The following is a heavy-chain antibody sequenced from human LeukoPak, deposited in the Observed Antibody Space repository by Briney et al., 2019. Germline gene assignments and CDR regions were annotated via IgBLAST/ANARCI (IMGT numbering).Heavy chain of an antibody. CDR1: GFTFDDYA. J-gene: IGHJ4*02. D-gene: IGHD3-9*01. Sequence: GGSLRLSCAASGFTFDDYAMHWVRQAPGKGLEWVSGSSWNSGSIGYVDFVKGRFTISRDNAKNSLYLQMNNLRAEDTALYYCAKVDYDFLTGSPHFDYWGQGTLVTVSS. V-gene: IGHV3-9*01. CDR2: SSWNSGSI. CDR3: AKVDYDFLTGSPHFDY.